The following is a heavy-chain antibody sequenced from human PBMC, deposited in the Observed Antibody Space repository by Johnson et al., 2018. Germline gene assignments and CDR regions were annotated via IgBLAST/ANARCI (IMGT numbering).Heavy chain of an antibody. Sequence: VQLVQSGGGLVQXGGSLRLXCAASGFTFSNYAMSWVRLAPGKGLEWVSTLGGSGISRYYSDSVQGRFTLTRDNSKNRLYLKINSLRAEDTAIYYCVVVDDSLPYWGQGTLVTVSS. CDR3: VVVDDSLPY. V-gene: IGHV3-23*04. CDR2: LGGSGISR. J-gene: IGHJ4*02. D-gene: IGHD2-15*01. CDR1: GFTFSNYA.